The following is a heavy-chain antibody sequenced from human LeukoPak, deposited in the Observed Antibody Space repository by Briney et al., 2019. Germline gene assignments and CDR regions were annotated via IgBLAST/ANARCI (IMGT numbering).Heavy chain of an antibody. Sequence: ASVKVSCKASGYTFTGYYMHWVRQAPGQGLEWMGWINPNSGGTNYAQKFQGRVTMTRDTSISTAYMELSRLRSDDTAVYYCARGPMDLDWLSIDYWGQGTLVTVSS. CDR2: INPNSGGT. V-gene: IGHV1-2*02. D-gene: IGHD3-9*01. CDR1: GYTFTGYY. J-gene: IGHJ4*02. CDR3: ARGPMDLDWLSIDY.